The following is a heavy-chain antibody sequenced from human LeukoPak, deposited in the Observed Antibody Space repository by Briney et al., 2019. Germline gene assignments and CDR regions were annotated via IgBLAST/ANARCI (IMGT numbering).Heavy chain of an antibody. J-gene: IGHJ3*02. D-gene: IGHD3-22*01. V-gene: IGHV1-2*04. CDR1: GYTFTGYY. CDR3: ARDYKGGSHYYDSSGFAFDI. Sequence: PGASVKVSCKASGYTFTGYYMHWVRQAPGQGLEWMGWINPNSGGTNYAQKFQGWVTMTRDTSISTAYMELSRLRSDDTAVYYCARDYKGGSHYYDSSGFAFDIWGQGTMVTVSS. CDR2: INPNSGGT.